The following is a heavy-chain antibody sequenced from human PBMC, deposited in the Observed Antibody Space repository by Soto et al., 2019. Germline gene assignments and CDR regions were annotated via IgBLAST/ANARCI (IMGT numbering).Heavy chain of an antibody. D-gene: IGHD3-10*01. CDR1: GGSVSSYR. CDR3: ARGPGASDYYFDY. Sequence: SETLSLTCSVSGGSVSSYRWSWIRQPPGKGLEWIGYIYYTGSTNYSPSLKGRVTISLDASKSQFSLKLTSVTAADTAVYYCARGPGASDYYFDYWGPGTLVTVS. J-gene: IGHJ4*02. CDR2: IYYTGST. V-gene: IGHV4-59*02.